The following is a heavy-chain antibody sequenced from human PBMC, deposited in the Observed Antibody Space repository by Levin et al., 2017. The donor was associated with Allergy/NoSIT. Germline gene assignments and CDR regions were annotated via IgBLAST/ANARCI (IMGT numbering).Heavy chain of an antibody. CDR3: ARDLSMTTVTGAFDI. V-gene: IGHV1-18*01. J-gene: IGHJ3*02. CDR1: GYTFTSYG. D-gene: IGHD4-11*01. CDR2: ISAYNGNT. Sequence: ASVKVSCKASGYTFTSYGISWVRQAPGQGLEWMGWISAYNGNTNYAQKLQGRVTMTTDTSTSAAYMELRSLRSDDTAVYYCARDLSMTTVTGAFDIWGQGTMVTVSS.